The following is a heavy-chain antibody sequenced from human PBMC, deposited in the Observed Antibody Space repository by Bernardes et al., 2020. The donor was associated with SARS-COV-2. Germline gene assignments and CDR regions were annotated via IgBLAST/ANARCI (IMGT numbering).Heavy chain of an antibody. J-gene: IGHJ5*02. CDR2: INHSGST. V-gene: IGHV4-34*01. CDR3: ARGRYSSSWYGVPQPFDP. Sequence: SETLYLTCAVYGGSFSGYYWSWIRQPPGKGLEWIGEINHSGSTNYNPSLKSRVTISVDTSKNQFSLKLSSVTAADTAVYYCARGRYSSSWYGVPQPFDPWGQGTLVTVSS. CDR1: GGSFSGYY. D-gene: IGHD6-13*01.